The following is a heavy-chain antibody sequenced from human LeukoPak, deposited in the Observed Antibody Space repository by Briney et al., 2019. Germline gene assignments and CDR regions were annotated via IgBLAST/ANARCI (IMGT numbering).Heavy chain of an antibody. V-gene: IGHV4-59*01. CDR3: ARHDYGRNSPRAYFDH. Sequence: PWETLSLTXTVSGASISNYHWSWIRQPPGKGLEWIGYIYYSGSPNYNPSLKSRVTMSVDMSKNQFSLKLTSVTAADTAVYYCARHDYGRNSPRAYFDHWGQGTLVTVSS. CDR1: GASISNYH. CDR2: IYYSGSP. J-gene: IGHJ4*02. D-gene: IGHD4-23*01.